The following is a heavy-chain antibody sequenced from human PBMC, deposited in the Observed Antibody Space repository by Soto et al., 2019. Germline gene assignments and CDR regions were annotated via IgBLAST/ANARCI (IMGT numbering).Heavy chain of an antibody. Sequence: QVQLVESGGGVVQPGRSLRLSCAASGFTFSPFAMHWVRQAPGKGLEWVAIIYFDGSEKYYADSVRGRFTISKDNSKNTLYLQMNRLRVEDTAVYYCVRDQDRSPPRAFDLWGQGTTVTVSS. CDR2: IYFDGSEK. J-gene: IGHJ3*01. D-gene: IGHD3-22*01. V-gene: IGHV3-33*01. CDR3: VRDQDRSPPRAFDL. CDR1: GFTFSPFA.